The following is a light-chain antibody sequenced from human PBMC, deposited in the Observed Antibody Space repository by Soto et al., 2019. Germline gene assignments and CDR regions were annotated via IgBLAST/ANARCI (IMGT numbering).Light chain of an antibody. V-gene: IGLV2-23*01. J-gene: IGLJ1*01. CDR2: EGS. CDR1: SSDVGGFNL. CDR3: CSYAGSSTYV. Sequence: QSVLTQPVSVSGSPGQSITISCTGTSSDVGGFNLVSWNQQHPGKAPKLMIYEGSERPSGVSDRFSGSKSGNTASLTISGLQAADEADYYCCSYAGSSTYVFGTGTKVTVL.